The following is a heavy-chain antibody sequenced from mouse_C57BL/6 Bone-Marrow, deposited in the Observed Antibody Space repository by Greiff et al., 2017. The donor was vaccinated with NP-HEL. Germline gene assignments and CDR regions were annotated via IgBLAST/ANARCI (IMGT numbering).Heavy chain of an antibody. CDR2: IWGVGST. J-gene: IGHJ3*01. CDR1: GFSLTSYG. Sequence: VQRVESGPGLVAPSQSLSITCTVSGFSLTSYGVDWVRQSPGKGLEWLGVIWGVGSTNYNSALKSRLSISKDNSKSQVFLKMNSLQTDDTAMYYCATTYGNFSWFAYWGQGTLVTVSA. V-gene: IGHV2-6*01. D-gene: IGHD2-1*01. CDR3: ATTYGNFSWFAY.